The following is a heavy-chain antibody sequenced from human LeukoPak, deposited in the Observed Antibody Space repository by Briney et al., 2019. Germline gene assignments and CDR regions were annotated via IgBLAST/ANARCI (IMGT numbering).Heavy chain of an antibody. D-gene: IGHD3-22*01. Sequence: SETLSLTCTVSGGSISSYYWRWIRQPPGKGLEWIGYIYYSGSTNYNPSLKSRVTISVDTSKNQFSLKLSSVTAADTAVYYCARVARYYDSSGYSSLLLDYWGQGTLVTVSS. CDR3: ARVARYYDSSGYSSLLLDY. V-gene: IGHV4-59*08. CDR1: GGSISSYY. CDR2: IYYSGST. J-gene: IGHJ4*02.